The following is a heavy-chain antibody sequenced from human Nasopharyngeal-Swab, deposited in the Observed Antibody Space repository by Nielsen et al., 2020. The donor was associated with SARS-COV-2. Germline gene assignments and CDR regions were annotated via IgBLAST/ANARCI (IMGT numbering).Heavy chain of an antibody. D-gene: IGHD1-26*01. J-gene: IGHJ2*01. CDR1: GFTFSSYD. CDR2: IGTAGDT. V-gene: IGHV3-13*01. CDR3: AREGELGGSWYFDL. Sequence: GVLKISCAASGFTFSSYDMHWVRQATGKGLEWVSAIGTAGDTYYPGSVKGRFTISRENAKNSLYLQMNSLRAGDTAVYYCAREGELGGSWYFDLWGRGTLVTVSS.